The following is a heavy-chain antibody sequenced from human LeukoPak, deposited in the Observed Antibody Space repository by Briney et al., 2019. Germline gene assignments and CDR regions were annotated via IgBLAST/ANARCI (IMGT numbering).Heavy chain of an antibody. CDR3: ARDKAAAGTRVLLDY. Sequence: GGSLRLSCAASGFTFSSYSMNWVRQAPVKGLEWVSSISSSSSYIYYADSVKGRFTISRDNAKNSLYLQMNSLRAEDTAVYYCARDKAAAGTRVLLDYWGQGTLVTVSS. J-gene: IGHJ4*02. CDR1: GFTFSSYS. D-gene: IGHD6-13*01. V-gene: IGHV3-21*01. CDR2: ISSSSSYI.